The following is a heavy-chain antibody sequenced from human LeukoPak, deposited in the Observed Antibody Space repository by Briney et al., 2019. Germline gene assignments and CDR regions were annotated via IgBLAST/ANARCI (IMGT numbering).Heavy chain of an antibody. CDR1: GGTFSSYA. CDR3: ARDLRHPLPPLFDY. Sequence: SVKVSCKASGGTFSSYAISWVRQAPGQGLEWMGGIIPIFGTANYAQKFQGRVTITTDESTSTAYMELSSLRSEDTAVYYCARDLRHPLPPLFDYWGQGTLVTVSS. J-gene: IGHJ4*02. CDR2: IIPIFGTA. D-gene: IGHD3-10*01. V-gene: IGHV1-69*05.